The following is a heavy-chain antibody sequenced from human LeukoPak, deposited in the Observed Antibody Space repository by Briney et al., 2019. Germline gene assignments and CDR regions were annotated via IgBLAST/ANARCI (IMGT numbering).Heavy chain of an antibody. CDR1: GGSISSSSYY. CDR3: ARHPARVAVAGTFDY. Sequence: SETLSLTCTVSGGSISSSSYYWGWIRQPPGKGLEWIGSIYYSGSTYYNPSLKSRVTISVDTSKNQFSLKLSSVTAADTAVYYCARHPARVAVAGTFDYWGQGTLVTVSS. D-gene: IGHD6-19*01. J-gene: IGHJ4*02. V-gene: IGHV4-39*01. CDR2: IYYSGST.